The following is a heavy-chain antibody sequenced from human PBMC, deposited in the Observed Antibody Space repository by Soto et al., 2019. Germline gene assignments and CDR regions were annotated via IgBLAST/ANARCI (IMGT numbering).Heavy chain of an antibody. V-gene: IGHV4-34*01. D-gene: IGHD6-6*01. CDR3: ARIAARYGYGMDV. Sequence: SETLSLTCAVYGVSFSGYYWSCIRQPPGKGLEWIGEINHSGSTNYNPSLKSRVTISVDTSKNQFSLKLSPVTAADTAVYYCARIAARYGYGMDVWGQGTTVTVS. CDR2: INHSGST. J-gene: IGHJ6*01. CDR1: GVSFSGYY.